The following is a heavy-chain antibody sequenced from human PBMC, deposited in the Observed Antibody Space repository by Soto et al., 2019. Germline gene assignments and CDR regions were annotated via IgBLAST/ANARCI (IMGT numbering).Heavy chain of an antibody. CDR2: VNPSGGHT. CDR3: ARGGHVVVVTAALDY. Sequence: QVQLMQSGAEVKKLGASVKVSCKASGDTFTDYYIHWVRQAPGQRLEWMGTVNPSGGHTTYAQHFLGTVTMIRYTSTSTLYMELTSLTSDDTAIYYCARGGHVVVVTAALDYWGQGTLGTVSS. V-gene: IGHV1-46*01. D-gene: IGHD2-21*02. J-gene: IGHJ4*02. CDR1: GDTFTDYY.